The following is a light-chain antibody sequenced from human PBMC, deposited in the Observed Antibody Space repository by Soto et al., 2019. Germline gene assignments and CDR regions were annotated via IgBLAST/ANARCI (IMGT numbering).Light chain of an antibody. J-gene: IGLJ1*01. CDR2: EVS. CDR3: SSYAGSNDFVYV. Sequence: QSVLTQPPSASGSPGQSATISCTGTSSDVGVYNYASWYQQHPGKAPKLMIYEVSKRPSGVPGRFSGSKSGNTASLTVSGIQDEDEADYYCSSYAGSNDFVYVLATGTKVTVL. CDR1: SSDVGVYNY. V-gene: IGLV2-8*01.